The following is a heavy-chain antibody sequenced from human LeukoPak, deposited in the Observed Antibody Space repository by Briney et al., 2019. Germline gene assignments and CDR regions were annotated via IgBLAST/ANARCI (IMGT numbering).Heavy chain of an antibody. Sequence: SETLSLNCTVSGGSISSSSYYWGWIRQPPGKGLEGIGGIYFSGGTYYNPSLKSRVTISVDTSKNQFSLKLSSVTAADTAVYYCARDRGSTYYYGSGSYSGMDVWGQGTTVTVSS. V-gene: IGHV4-39*07. CDR2: IYFSGGT. J-gene: IGHJ6*02. CDR1: GGSISSSSYY. D-gene: IGHD3-10*01. CDR3: ARDRGSTYYYGSGSYSGMDV.